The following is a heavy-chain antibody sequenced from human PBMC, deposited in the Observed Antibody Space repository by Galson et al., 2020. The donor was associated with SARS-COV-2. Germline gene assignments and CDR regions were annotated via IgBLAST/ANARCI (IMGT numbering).Heavy chain of an antibody. V-gene: IGHV4-38-2*02. D-gene: IGHD3-22*01. J-gene: IGHJ4*02. Sequence: YSISSNYYWGWIRQPPGKGLEWIGSVYHSGSTFYNPSLRSRVTISVDTSKNQFSLKMNSVTAADTAVYYCARETPRSTYYRGGIDFWGQGTLVTVSS. CDR3: ARETPRSTYYRGGIDF. CDR2: VYHSGST. CDR1: YSISSNYY.